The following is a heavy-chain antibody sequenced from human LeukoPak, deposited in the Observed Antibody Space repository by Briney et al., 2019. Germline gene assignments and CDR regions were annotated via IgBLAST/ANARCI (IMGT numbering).Heavy chain of an antibody. V-gene: IGHV1-69*13. CDR1: GGTFSSYA. D-gene: IGHD2-15*01. CDR3: ARGCGGSCYSGRDWFDP. Sequence: SVKVSCKASGGTFSSYAISWVRQAPGQGLEWMGGIIPIFGTANYAQKFQGRVTITADESTSTAYMELSSLRSKDTAVYYCARGCGGSCYSGRDWFDPWGQGTLVTVSS. J-gene: IGHJ5*02. CDR2: IIPIFGTA.